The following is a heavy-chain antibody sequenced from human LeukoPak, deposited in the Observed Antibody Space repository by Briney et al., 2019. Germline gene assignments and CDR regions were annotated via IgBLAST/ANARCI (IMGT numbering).Heavy chain of an antibody. Sequence: SQTLSLTCAISGDSVSSNSAARNWIRQSPSRGLEWLGRTYYRSKWYNDYAASVKSRITINPDTSKNQFSLQLNSVTPEDTAVYYCARMGDSGNYYFDYWGQGTLVTVSS. CDR2: TYYRSKWYN. V-gene: IGHV6-1*01. CDR3: ARMGDSGNYYFDY. CDR1: GDSVSSNSAA. J-gene: IGHJ4*02. D-gene: IGHD1-26*01.